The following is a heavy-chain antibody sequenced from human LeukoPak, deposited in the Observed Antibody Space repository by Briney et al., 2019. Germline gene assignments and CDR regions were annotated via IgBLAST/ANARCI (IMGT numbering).Heavy chain of an antibody. J-gene: IGHJ4*02. CDR3: AREYYYDSSGYYNPYFDY. V-gene: IGHV3-48*03. CDR1: GFTFSSYE. Sequence: GGSLRLSCAASGFTFSSYEMNWVRQAPGKGPEWVSYISSSGSTIYYADSVKGRFTISRDNAKNSLYLQMNSLRAEDTAVYYCAREYYYDSSGYYNPYFDYWGQGTLVTVSS. CDR2: ISSSGSTI. D-gene: IGHD3-22*01.